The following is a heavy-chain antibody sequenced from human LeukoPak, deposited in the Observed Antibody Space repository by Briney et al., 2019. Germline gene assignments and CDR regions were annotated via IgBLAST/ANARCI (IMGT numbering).Heavy chain of an antibody. CDR3: AHRYYASSPFDP. Sequence: GGSLRLSCAASGFSFTSYAMTWVRQAPGKGLEWASEISTTGASTYYADSVKGRFTISRDSSKNTLYLQMHSLRAEDTAVYYCAHRYYASSPFDPWGQGTLVTVSS. CDR2: ISTTGAST. CDR1: GFSFTSYA. D-gene: IGHD3-10*01. J-gene: IGHJ5*02. V-gene: IGHV3-23*01.